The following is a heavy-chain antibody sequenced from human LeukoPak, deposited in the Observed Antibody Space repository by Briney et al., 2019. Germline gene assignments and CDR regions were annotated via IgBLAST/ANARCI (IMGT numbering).Heavy chain of an antibody. J-gene: IGHJ4*02. V-gene: IGHV3-7*04. CDR2: IKQDGSEK. Sequence: GGSLRLSCAASGFTFSSYWMSWVRQAPGKGLEWVANIKQDGSEKYYVDSVKGRFTISRDNAKNSLYLQMNSLKAEDTAVYYCARANVWSGYYGDYWGQGTLVTVSS. CDR3: ARANVWSGYYGDY. D-gene: IGHD3-3*01. CDR1: GFTFSSYW.